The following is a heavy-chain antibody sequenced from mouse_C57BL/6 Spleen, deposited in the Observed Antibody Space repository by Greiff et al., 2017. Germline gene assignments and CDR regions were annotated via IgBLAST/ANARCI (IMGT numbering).Heavy chain of an antibody. V-gene: IGHV5-17*01. CDR3: ARGNFSYYGSSLDY. Sequence: DVKLVESGGGLVKPGGSLKLSCAASGFTFSDYGMHWVRQAPEKGLEWVAYISSGSSTIYYAATVKGRFTISRDNATNTLFLQMTSLRSEDTAMYYCARGNFSYYGSSLDYWGQGTTLTVSS. J-gene: IGHJ2*01. CDR1: GFTFSDYG. CDR2: ISSGSSTI. D-gene: IGHD1-1*01.